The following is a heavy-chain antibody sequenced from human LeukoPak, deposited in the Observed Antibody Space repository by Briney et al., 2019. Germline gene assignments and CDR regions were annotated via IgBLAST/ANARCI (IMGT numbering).Heavy chain of an antibody. J-gene: IGHJ4*02. D-gene: IGHD5-24*01. V-gene: IGHV4-59*08. Sequence: SETLSLTCSVSGGSISTYYWTWIRQPPGKGLEWIGHIYYSGSTNYNPSLKSRVTISVDTSKSQFSLRLTSVTAADTAVYYCARQRDGYNWGFDYWGQGTLVTVSS. CDR2: IYYSGST. CDR1: GGSISTYY. CDR3: ARQRDGYNWGFDY.